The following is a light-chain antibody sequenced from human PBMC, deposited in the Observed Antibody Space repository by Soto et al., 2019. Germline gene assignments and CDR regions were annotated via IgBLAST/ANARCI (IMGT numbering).Light chain of an antibody. CDR1: SSDVGGYTY. J-gene: IGLJ1*01. CDR3: CSYAGINNLGV. Sequence: QSALTQPPSASGSPGQSVTISCTGTSSDVGGYTYVSWYQQHTGKAPKLMIFEVNKRPSGVPDRFSGSKSGNTASLTVSGLQAEDEADYYCCSYAGINNLGVFGTGTKLTVL. V-gene: IGLV2-8*01. CDR2: EVN.